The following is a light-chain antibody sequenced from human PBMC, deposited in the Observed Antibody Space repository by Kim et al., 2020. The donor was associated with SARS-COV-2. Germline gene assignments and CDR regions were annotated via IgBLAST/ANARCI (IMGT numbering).Light chain of an antibody. CDR2: GTS. CDR1: QSINSVY. V-gene: IGKV3-20*01. Sequence: ETVLTQSPGTLSLSAGERASLSCRASQSINSVYLTWYQQKPGQAPRLPIYGTSSRATGIPDRFSGSGSGTDFTLTISRLEPEDFAVYYCQQYSSSPYTFGQGTKLEI. CDR3: QQYSSSPYT. J-gene: IGKJ2*01.